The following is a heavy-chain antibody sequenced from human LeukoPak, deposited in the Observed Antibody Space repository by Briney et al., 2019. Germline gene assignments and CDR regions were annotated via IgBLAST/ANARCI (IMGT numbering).Heavy chain of an antibody. J-gene: IGHJ4*02. CDR2: ISAYNGNT. V-gene: IGHV1-18*01. CDR3: ARERRSSGSYHDY. CDR1: GYTFFSYG. Sequence: ASVKVSCKASGYTFFSYGISWVRQAPGQGLEWMGWISAYNGNTNYTQKYQGKVTMTTDTSTNTAYMELRSLRSEDTAVYYCARERRSSGSYHDYWGQGTLVTVSS. D-gene: IGHD1-26*01.